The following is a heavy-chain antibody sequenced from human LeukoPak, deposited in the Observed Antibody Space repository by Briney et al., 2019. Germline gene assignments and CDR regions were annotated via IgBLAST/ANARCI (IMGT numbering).Heavy chain of an antibody. CDR2: IYTSGST. CDR3: ARHSKWFDP. J-gene: IGHJ5*02. V-gene: IGHV4-61*02. Sequence: KPSETLSLTCTVSGGSISSGSYYWSWIRQPAGKGLEWIGRIYTSGSTNYNPSLKSRVTISVDTSKNQFSLKLSSVTAADTAVYYCARHSKWFDPWGQGTLVTVSS. CDR1: GGSISSGSYY.